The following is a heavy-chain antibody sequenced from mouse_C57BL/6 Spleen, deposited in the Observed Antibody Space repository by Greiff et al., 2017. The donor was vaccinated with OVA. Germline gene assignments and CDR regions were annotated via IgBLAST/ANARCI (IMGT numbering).Heavy chain of an antibody. V-gene: IGHV5-16*01. CDR1: GFTFSDYY. Sequence: EVKVVESEGGLVQPGSSMKLSCTASGFTFSDYYMAWVRQVPEKGLEWVANINYDGSSTYYLDSLKSRFIISRDNAKNILYLQMSSLKSEDTATYYCARESTTVVESWYFDVWGTGTTVTVSS. J-gene: IGHJ1*03. CDR2: INYDGSST. D-gene: IGHD1-1*01. CDR3: ARESTTVVESWYFDV.